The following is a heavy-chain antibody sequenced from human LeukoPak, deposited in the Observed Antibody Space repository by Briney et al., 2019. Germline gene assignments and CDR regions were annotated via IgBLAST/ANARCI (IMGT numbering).Heavy chain of an antibody. D-gene: IGHD3-16*01. CDR1: GGSFSGYY. CDR3: ARVTQDYVWGSYGTKHFDY. Sequence: SETLSLTCAVYGGSFSGYYWSWIRQPPGKGLEWIGEINHSESTNYNPSLKSRVTISVDTSKNQFSLKLSSVTAADTAVYYCARVTQDYVWGSYGTKHFDYWGQGTLVTVSS. V-gene: IGHV4-34*01. J-gene: IGHJ4*02. CDR2: INHSEST.